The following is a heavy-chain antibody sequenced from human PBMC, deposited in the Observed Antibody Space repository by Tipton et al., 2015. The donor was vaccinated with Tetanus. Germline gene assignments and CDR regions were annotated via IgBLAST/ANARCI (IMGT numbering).Heavy chain of an antibody. V-gene: IGHV4-34*08. D-gene: IGHD6-13*01. Sequence: TLSLTCAVHGRTFNANFWAWIRQSPGKGLEWIGEINYTGSPNYNPTFESRATIPVDTSKKEVYLKLKTVTAAATDVYYCAAAIVRWFGPWGPGTQVSVSS. CDR1: GRTFNANF. CDR3: AAAIVRWFGP. J-gene: IGHJ5*02. CDR2: INYTGSP.